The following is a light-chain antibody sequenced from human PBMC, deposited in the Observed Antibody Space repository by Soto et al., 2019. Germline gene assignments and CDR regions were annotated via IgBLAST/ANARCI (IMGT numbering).Light chain of an antibody. J-gene: IGKJ2*01. CDR2: DAS. CDR3: QQYNTWPPYT. CDR1: QSVSSK. V-gene: IGKV3-15*01. Sequence: EIVMTQSPATLSVSPGARATLSCRASQSVSSKLAWFQQKPGHAPRLLIYDASTRATDIPARFSGSGSGIEFTLTISGLQSEDFAIYFCQQYNTWPPYTFGQGTKLEIK.